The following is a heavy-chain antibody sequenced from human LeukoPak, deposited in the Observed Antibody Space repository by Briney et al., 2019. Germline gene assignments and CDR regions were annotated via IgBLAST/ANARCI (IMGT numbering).Heavy chain of an antibody. Sequence: SETLSLTCTVSGGSISSSSYYWGWIRQPPGKVLGWIGSIYYSGSTYYNPSLKSRVTISVDTSKNQFSLKLSSVTAADTAVYYCARFQRYYYDSSGPNWFDPWGQGTLVTVSS. CDR2: IYYSGST. CDR1: GGSISSSSYY. V-gene: IGHV4-39*01. D-gene: IGHD3-22*01. CDR3: ARFQRYYYDSSGPNWFDP. J-gene: IGHJ5*02.